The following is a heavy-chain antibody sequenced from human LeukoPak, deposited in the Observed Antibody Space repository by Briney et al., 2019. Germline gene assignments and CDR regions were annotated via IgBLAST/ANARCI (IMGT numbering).Heavy chain of an antibody. J-gene: IGHJ4*02. Sequence: SETLSLTCTVSGGSISSYYWSWIRQPAGKGLEWIGRIYTSGSTNYNPSLKSRVTMSVDTSKNQFSLKLSPVTAADTAVYYCAREYDFWSGYYFFDYWGQGTLVTVSS. CDR2: IYTSGST. CDR1: GGSISSYY. D-gene: IGHD3-3*01. CDR3: AREYDFWSGYYFFDY. V-gene: IGHV4-4*07.